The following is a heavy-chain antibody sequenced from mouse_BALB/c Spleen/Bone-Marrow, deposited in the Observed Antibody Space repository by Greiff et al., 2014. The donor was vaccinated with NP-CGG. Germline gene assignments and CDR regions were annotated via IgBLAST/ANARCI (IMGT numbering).Heavy chain of an antibody. CDR2: INSNGGST. Sequence: EVQGVESGGGLVQPGGSLKLSCAASGFTFSSYGMSWVRQTPDKRLELVATINSNGGSTYYPDSVKGRFTISRDNAKNTLYLQMSGLKSEDTAMYYCARDLAYWGQGTLVTVSA. V-gene: IGHV5-6-3*01. J-gene: IGHJ3*01. CDR1: GFTFSSYG. CDR3: ARDLAY.